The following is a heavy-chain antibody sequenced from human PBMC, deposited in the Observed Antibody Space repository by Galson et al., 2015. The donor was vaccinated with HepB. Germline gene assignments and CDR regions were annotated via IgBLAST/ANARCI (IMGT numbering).Heavy chain of an antibody. CDR3: ARTQWLRAFDY. V-gene: IGHV3-23*01. CDR2: ITSNGGRT. J-gene: IGHJ4*02. D-gene: IGHD5-12*01. CDR1: GFTFSRYA. Sequence: SLRLSCAASGFTFSRYAMTWVRQAPGKGLEWISSITSNGGRTFYTNSVKGRFTISRDNAKNSLYLQMNSLRAEDTAVYYCARTQWLRAFDYWGQGTLVTVSS.